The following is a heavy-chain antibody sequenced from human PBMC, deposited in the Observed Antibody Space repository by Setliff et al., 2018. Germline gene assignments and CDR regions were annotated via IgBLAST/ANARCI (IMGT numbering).Heavy chain of an antibody. J-gene: IGHJ4*02. CDR2: INHRGFT. D-gene: IGHD6-6*01. CDR3: ARGRIAERPEAIDY. Sequence: NPSETLSLTCAVYGESFDNHYWTWIRQPPGERLEWIGEINHRGFTDYKPSLKSRLTMSVDTSRNQSSLNLGSVTAADTGVYYCARGRIAERPEAIDYWGQGTPVTVSS. V-gene: IGHV4-34*01. CDR1: GESFDNHY.